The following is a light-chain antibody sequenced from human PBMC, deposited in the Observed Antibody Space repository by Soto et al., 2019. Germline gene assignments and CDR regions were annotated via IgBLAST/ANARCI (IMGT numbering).Light chain of an antibody. CDR1: SGDVTLHNY. CDR3: MSYAGMYTYV. V-gene: IGLV2-8*01. CDR2: EVT. Sequence: QSVLTQPPSASGFPGASVTISWSGTSGDVTLHNYLSRHPHRPGKAPQLIIYEVTKQPSGVPNRFFGSKSGNTASLTVSGLQAENEADYFYMSYAGMYTYVFGTGTKVTAL. J-gene: IGLJ1*01.